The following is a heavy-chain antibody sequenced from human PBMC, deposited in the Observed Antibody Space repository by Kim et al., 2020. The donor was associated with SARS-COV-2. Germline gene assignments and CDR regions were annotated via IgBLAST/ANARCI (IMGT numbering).Heavy chain of an antibody. CDR1: GYTFTDHY. V-gene: IGHV1-2*02. CDR3: ARDPGRGWNLDC. J-gene: IGHJ4*02. CDR2: INPSTGDT. Sequence: ASVKVSCKASGYTFTDHYIQWVRQAPGQGLEWMGWINPSTGDTKSAQKFQGRVTVTREASITTVYMELTRLTSDDTAMYYCARDPGRGWNLDCWGQGTLVTVSS. D-gene: IGHD6-19*01.